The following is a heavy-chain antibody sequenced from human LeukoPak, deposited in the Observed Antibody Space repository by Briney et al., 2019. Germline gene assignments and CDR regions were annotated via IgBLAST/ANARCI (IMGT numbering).Heavy chain of an antibody. CDR1: GGSISSCY. J-gene: IGHJ6*02. CDR3: ASGSHPYYYYGMDV. V-gene: IGHV4-59*08. CDR2: IYYSGST. Sequence: SETLSLTCTVSGGSISSCYWSWIRQPPGKGLEWIGYIYYSGSTNYNPSLKSRVTISVDTSKNQFSLKLSSVTAADTAVYYCASGSHPYYYYGMDVWGQGTTVTVSS.